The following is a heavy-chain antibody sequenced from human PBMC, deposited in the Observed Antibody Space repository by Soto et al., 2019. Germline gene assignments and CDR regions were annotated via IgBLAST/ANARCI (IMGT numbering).Heavy chain of an antibody. CDR3: ARAGANLGFDY. Sequence: QVQLQESGPGLVKPSQTLSLTCTVSGGSISSGDYYWSWIRQPPGKGLEWIGYIYYSGSTYYNPSLKSXXTXSXXTSKNQFSLKLSSVTAADTAVYYCARAGANLGFDYWGQGTLVTVSS. CDR2: IYYSGST. CDR1: GGSISSGDYY. D-gene: IGHD2-8*02. V-gene: IGHV4-30-4*01. J-gene: IGHJ4*02.